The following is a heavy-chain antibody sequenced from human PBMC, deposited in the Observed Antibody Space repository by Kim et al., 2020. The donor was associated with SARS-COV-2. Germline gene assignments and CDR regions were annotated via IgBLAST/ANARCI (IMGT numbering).Heavy chain of an antibody. J-gene: IGHJ3*02. CDR1: GFTFSSYS. D-gene: IGHD3-10*01. CDR3: AISSGSYAFDI. V-gene: IGHV3-21*01. CDR2: ISSSSSYI. Sequence: GGSLRLSCAASGFTFSSYSMNWVRQAPGKGLEWVSSISSSSSYIYYADSVKGRFTISRDNAKNSLYLQMNSLRAEDTAVYYCAISSGSYAFDIWGQGTMVTVSS.